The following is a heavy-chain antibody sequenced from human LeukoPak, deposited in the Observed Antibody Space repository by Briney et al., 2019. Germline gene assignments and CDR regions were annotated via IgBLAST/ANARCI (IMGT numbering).Heavy chain of an antibody. CDR3: ARSNYYYDSSGYPRWFDP. Sequence: ASVKVSCKASGGTFSSYAISWVRQAPGQGLEWMGGIIPIFGTANYAQKFQGRVTITADESTSTAYMELSSLRSEDTAVYYCARSNYYYDSSGYPRWFDPWGQGTLVSVPS. V-gene: IGHV1-69*13. CDR2: IIPIFGTA. J-gene: IGHJ5*02. CDR1: GGTFSSYA. D-gene: IGHD3-22*01.